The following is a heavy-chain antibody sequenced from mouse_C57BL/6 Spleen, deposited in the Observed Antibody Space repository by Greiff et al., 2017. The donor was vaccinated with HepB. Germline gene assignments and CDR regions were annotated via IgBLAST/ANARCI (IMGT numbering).Heavy chain of an antibody. V-gene: IGHV2-6*03. J-gene: IGHJ4*01. Sequence: QVQLKESGPGLVAPSQSLSITCTVSGFSFTSYGVHWVRQPPGKGLEWLVVIWSDGSTTYNSALKSRLSISKDNSKSQVFLKMNSLQTDDTAMYYCARLYYGSSYYYAMDYWGQGTSVTVSS. D-gene: IGHD1-1*01. CDR3: ARLYYGSSYYYAMDY. CDR2: IWSDGST. CDR1: GFSFTSYG.